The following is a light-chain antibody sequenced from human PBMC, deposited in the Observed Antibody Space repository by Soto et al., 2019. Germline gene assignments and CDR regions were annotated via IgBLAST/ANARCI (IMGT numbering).Light chain of an antibody. CDR1: SSDVGNSNL. CDR3: CSYSTTTSMI. V-gene: IGLV2-23*01. J-gene: IGLJ2*01. Sequence: QSVLTQPASVSGSPGQSITISCTGTSSDVGNSNLVSWYQHHPDKPPKLVIYEATKRPSGVSSRFSGSKSDNTASLTISGLQAEDEADYYCCSYSTTTSMIFGGGTKLTVL. CDR2: EAT.